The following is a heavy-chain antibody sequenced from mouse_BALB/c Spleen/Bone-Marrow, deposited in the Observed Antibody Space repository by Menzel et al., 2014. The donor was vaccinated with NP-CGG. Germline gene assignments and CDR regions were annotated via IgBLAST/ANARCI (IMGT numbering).Heavy chain of an antibody. CDR1: GFNIKDTY. CDR2: IDPANGNT. Sequence: LQQYGAALVKPGASVMLSCTASGFNIKDTYMDWVKQRPEQGLEWIGRIDPANGNTKYGPKFQGKATITTDTSSNTAYLQLSSLTSEDTAVYYCARWEYYAMDYWGQGTSVTVSS. CDR3: ARWEYYAMDY. J-gene: IGHJ4*01. D-gene: IGHD4-1*01. V-gene: IGHV14-3*02.